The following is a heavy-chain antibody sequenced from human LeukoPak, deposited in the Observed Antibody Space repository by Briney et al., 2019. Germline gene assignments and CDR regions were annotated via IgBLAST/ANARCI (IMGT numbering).Heavy chain of an antibody. CDR3: ARDGHSSSWYNWFDP. J-gene: IGHJ5*02. Sequence: SETLSLTCTVSGGSLSSYYWSWIRQPPGKGLEWIGYIYYSGSTNYNPSLKSRVTISVDTSKNQFSLKLSSVTAADTAVYYCARDGHSSSWYNWFDPWGQGTLVTVSS. D-gene: IGHD6-13*01. V-gene: IGHV4-59*01. CDR1: GGSLSSYY. CDR2: IYYSGST.